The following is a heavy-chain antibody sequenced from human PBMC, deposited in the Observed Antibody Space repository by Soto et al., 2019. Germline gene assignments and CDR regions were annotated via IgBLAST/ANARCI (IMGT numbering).Heavy chain of an antibody. D-gene: IGHD2-2*01. CDR1: GGSISSGGYS. V-gene: IGHV4-30-2*01. CDR3: XRVPGP. Sequence: QLQLQESGSGLVKPSQTLSLTCAVSGGSISSGGYSWSWIRQPPGKGLEWIGYIYHSGSTYYNPSLKSRVTISVDRSKNQXSLXXXSVTXXDXXXXXXXRVPGPWGQGTLVTVSS. J-gene: IGHJ5*02. CDR2: IYHSGST.